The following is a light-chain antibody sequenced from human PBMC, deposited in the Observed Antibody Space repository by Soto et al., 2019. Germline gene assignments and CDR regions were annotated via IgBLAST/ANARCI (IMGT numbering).Light chain of an antibody. CDR3: TQALEPVCT. J-gene: IGKJ5*01. V-gene: IGKV2-28*01. Sequence: DVVMTQSPLSLPVTLGQPASISCRSSQSLLHSNGYNYLDWYLQKPGQSPQLLIYLGSNRASGVPDRFSGSGSGTDFTLNISRVEGGDVGVECGTQALEPVCTVGKGTRLEI. CDR1: QSLLHSNGYNY. CDR2: LGS.